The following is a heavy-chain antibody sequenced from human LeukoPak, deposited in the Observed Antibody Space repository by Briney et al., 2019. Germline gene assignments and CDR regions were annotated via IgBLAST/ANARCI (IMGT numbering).Heavy chain of an antibody. D-gene: IGHD4-17*01. Sequence: SETLSLTCTVSGGSISSYYWSWIRQPPGKGLEWIGYIYYSGSTNYNPSLKSRVTISVDTSKNQFSLKLSSVTAADTAVYYCARHTDPGAFDIWGQGTVVTVSS. CDR3: ARHTDPGAFDI. CDR2: IYYSGST. CDR1: GGSISSYY. J-gene: IGHJ3*02. V-gene: IGHV4-59*08.